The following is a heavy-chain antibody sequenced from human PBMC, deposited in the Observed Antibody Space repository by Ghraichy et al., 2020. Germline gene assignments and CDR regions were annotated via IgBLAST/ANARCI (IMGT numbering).Heavy chain of an antibody. CDR3: AGDMRYYGSGTYLLHGMDV. CDR2: IYHTGST. D-gene: IGHD3-10*01. CDR1: GGPISNSNW. J-gene: IGHJ6*02. Sequence: GTLSLTCTVSGGPISNSNWWSWVRQPPGKGLEWIGDIYHTGSTDLNPSLKSRVTISGDKSKNYFSLKVTSVTAADTAVYYCAGDMRYYGSGTYLLHGMDVWGQGTTVTVAS. V-gene: IGHV4-4*02.